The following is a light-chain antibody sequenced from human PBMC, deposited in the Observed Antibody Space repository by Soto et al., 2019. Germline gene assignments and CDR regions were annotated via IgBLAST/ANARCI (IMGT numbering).Light chain of an antibody. V-gene: IGKV3-15*01. CDR1: QSVGSK. CDR2: GAS. J-gene: IGKJ4*01. CDR3: QQYNNWPLT. Sequence: EIVMTQSPVTLSASLGERATLSCRASQSVGSKLAWYQQRRGQAPRLLIHGASTRATGIPVRFSGSGSGTEFTLTINSLQSEDFAVYYCQQYNNWPLTFGGGTKV.